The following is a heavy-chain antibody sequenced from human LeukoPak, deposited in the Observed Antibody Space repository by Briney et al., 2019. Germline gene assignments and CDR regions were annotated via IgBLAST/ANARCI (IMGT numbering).Heavy chain of an antibody. D-gene: IGHD5-18*01. CDR1: GGSISSYY. CDR2: INHSGST. CDR3: ARFAAMVTLDY. V-gene: IGHV4-34*01. J-gene: IGHJ4*02. Sequence: KPSETLSLTCTVSGGSISSYYWSWIRQPPGKGLEWIGEINHSGSTNYNPSLKSRVTISVDTSKNQFSLKLSSVTAADTAVYYCARFAAMVTLDYWGQGTLVTVSS.